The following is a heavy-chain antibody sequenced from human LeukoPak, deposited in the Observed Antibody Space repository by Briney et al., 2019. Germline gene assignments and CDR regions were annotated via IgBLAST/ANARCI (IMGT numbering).Heavy chain of an antibody. CDR3: AVTIAAPALYFDY. J-gene: IGHJ4*02. V-gene: IGHV4-39*01. CDR2: IYYSGST. Sequence: SETVSLTCTVSGGSISSSSYYLGWIRQPPGKGLEWIGSIYYSGSTYYNPSLKSRVTISVDTSKNQFSLKLSSVTAADTAVYYCAVTIAAPALYFDYWGQGTLVTVSS. CDR1: GGSISSSSYY. D-gene: IGHD6-6*01.